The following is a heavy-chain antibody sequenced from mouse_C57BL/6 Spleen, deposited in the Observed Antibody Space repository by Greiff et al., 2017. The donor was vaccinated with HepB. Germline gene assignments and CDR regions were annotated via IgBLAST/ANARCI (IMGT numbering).Heavy chain of an antibody. D-gene: IGHD2-10*02. Sequence: VQLQQSGPGLVKPSQSLSLTCSVTGYSITSGYYWNWIRQFPGNKLEWMGYISYDGSNNYNPSLKNRISITRDTSKNQFFLKLNSVTTEDTATYYCSYGNSLYYYFDYWGQGTTLTVSS. CDR3: SYGNSLYYYFDY. J-gene: IGHJ2*01. V-gene: IGHV3-6*01. CDR2: ISYDGSN. CDR1: GYSITSGYY.